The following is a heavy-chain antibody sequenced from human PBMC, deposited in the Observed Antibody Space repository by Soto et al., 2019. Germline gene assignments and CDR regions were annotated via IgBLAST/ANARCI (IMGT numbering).Heavy chain of an antibody. CDR1: GFTFSSYA. CDR3: AKGYDYGDYSTTNWFDP. V-gene: IGHV3-23*01. CDR2: ISGSGGST. Sequence: GGSLRLSCAASGFTFSSYAMSWVRQAPGKGLEWVSAISGSGGSTYCADSVKGRFTISRDNSKNTLYLQMNSLRAEDTAVYYCAKGYDYGDYSTTNWFDPWGQGTLVTVSS. D-gene: IGHD4-17*01. J-gene: IGHJ5*02.